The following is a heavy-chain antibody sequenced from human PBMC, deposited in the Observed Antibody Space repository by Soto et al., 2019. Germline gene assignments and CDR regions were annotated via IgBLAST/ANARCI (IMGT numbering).Heavy chain of an antibody. J-gene: IGHJ5*02. CDR2: IYHSGST. D-gene: IGHD1-26*01. CDR3: TSRPSGSGFDP. V-gene: IGHV4-30-2*01. Sequence: QLQLQESGSGLVKPSQTLSLTCAVSGGSISSGGYSWSWIRQPPGKGLECIGYIYHSGSTYYNPSLKSRVTRSVDRSQNQFSLKLSSVTAADTAVYYCTSRPSGSGFDPWGQGTLVTVSS. CDR1: GGSISSGGYS.